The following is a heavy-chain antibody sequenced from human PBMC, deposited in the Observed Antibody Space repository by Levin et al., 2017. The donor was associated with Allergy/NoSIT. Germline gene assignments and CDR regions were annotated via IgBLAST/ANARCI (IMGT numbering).Heavy chain of an antibody. CDR3: ASPPMVRGVKKPTGAFDI. Sequence: SETLSLTCTVSGGSISSSSYYWGWIRQPPGKGLEWIGSIYYSGSTYYNPSLKSRVTISVDTSKNQFSLKLSSVTAADTAVYYCASPPMVRGVKKPTGAFDIWGQGTMVTVSS. J-gene: IGHJ3*02. CDR1: GGSISSSSYY. V-gene: IGHV4-39*01. CDR2: IYYSGST. D-gene: IGHD3-10*01.